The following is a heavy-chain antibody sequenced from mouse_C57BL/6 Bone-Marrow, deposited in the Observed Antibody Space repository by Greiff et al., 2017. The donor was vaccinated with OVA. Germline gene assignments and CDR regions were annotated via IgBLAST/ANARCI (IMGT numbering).Heavy chain of an antibody. CDR1: GFTFSDYG. D-gene: IGHD4-1*01. CDR2: ISSGSSTI. V-gene: IGHV5-17*01. J-gene: IGHJ2*01. CDR3: ARNWGNYFDY. Sequence: EVQVVESGGGLVKPGGSLKLSCAASGFTFSDYGMHWVRQAPEKGLEWVAYISSGSSTIYYADTVKGRFTISRDNAKYTLFLQMTSLRSEDTAMYYCARNWGNYFDYWGQGTTLTVSS.